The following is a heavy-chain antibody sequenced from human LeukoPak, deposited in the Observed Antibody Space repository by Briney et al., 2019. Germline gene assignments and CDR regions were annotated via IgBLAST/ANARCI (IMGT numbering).Heavy chain of an antibody. CDR3: ARERYGDYVY. D-gene: IGHD4-17*01. CDR2: IYCGGST. V-gene: IGHV3-53*04. Sequence: GGSLRLSCAASGFTVSSNYMSWVRQAPGKGLEWVAVIYCGGSTYYADAVTGTFTISSHNSKNTLYLQMNSLRAADTDVYYCARERYGDYVYWGQGTLVTVSS. J-gene: IGHJ4*02. CDR1: GFTVSSNY.